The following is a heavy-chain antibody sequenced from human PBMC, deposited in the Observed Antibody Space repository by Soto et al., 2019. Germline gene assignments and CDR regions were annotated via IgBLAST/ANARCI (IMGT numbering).Heavy chain of an antibody. CDR2: ISGSGGST. Sequence: EVQLLESGGGLVQPGGSLRLSCAASGFTFSSYAMSWVRQAPGKGLEWVSAISGSGGSTYYADSVKGRFTISRDNSKNTLYLQMNSLRAGDTAVYYCAKDHLVGWGDIVLMEYAIDYWGKGTLVTVSS. CDR3: AKDHLVGWGDIVLMEYAIDY. D-gene: IGHD2-8*01. V-gene: IGHV3-23*01. CDR1: GFTFSSYA. J-gene: IGHJ4*02.